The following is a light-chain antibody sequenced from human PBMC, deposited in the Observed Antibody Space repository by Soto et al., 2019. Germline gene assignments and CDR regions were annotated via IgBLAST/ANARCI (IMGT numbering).Light chain of an antibody. CDR1: KSVGGD. CDR2: DAS. J-gene: IGKJ1*01. V-gene: IGKV3-11*01. Sequence: DIVLTQSPSTLSLPPAQGASLSCRASKSVGGDLVWYQQHPGQAPRLLIYDASNRATGIPPRFSGSGSGTDFTLTISSLEPEDFAVYYCQQRTNWPWTCGQGTKVDI. CDR3: QQRTNWPWT.